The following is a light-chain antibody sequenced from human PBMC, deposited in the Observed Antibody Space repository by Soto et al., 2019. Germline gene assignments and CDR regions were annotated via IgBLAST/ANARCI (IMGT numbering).Light chain of an antibody. Sequence: EIVMTQSPATLSVSPGERATLSCRASQTVTSNLAWYQQKPGQTPRLLIYGASTRATGFPARFSGSGSGTEFTLTISSLKSEDFAVYYCQQYKDWPLTFGGWTKVEIK. CDR1: QTVTSN. CDR2: GAS. J-gene: IGKJ4*01. CDR3: QQYKDWPLT. V-gene: IGKV3-15*01.